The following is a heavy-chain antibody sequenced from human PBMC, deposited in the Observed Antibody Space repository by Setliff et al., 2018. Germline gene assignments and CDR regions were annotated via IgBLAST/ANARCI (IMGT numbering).Heavy chain of an antibody. CDR1: GGSISSGNYY. CDR2: MFSSGST. Sequence: SETLSLTCTVSGGSISSGNYYWTWIRQPAGKGLEWIGHMFSSGSTEYNPSLKSRVTISLDTSKNQFSLKVTSVTAADTAVYYCARDDFTYSLDSWGQGTLVTVSS. CDR3: ARDDFTYSLDS. J-gene: IGHJ5*01. V-gene: IGHV4-61*09. D-gene: IGHD2-15*01.